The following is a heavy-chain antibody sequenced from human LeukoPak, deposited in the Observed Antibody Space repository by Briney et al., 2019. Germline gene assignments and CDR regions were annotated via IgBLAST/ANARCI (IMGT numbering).Heavy chain of an antibody. CDR3: AKDRKGYYYWSFDY. CDR1: GFTFSSYA. V-gene: IGHV3-23*01. CDR2: ISGSGGST. D-gene: IGHD3-22*01. J-gene: IGHJ4*02. Sequence: GGSLRLSCAASGFTFSSYAMSWVRQAPGKGLEWVSAISGSGGSTYYADSVKGRFTISRDNSKNTLYLQMDSLRAEDTAVYYCAKDRKGYYYWSFDYWGQGTLVTVSS.